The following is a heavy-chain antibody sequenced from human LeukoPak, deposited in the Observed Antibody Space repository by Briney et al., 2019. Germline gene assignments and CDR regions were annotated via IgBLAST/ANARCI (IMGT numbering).Heavy chain of an antibody. CDR2: INPNSGGT. V-gene: IGHV1-2*02. J-gene: IGHJ1*01. Sequence: GASVKVSCKASGYTFTGYYMHWVRQAPGQGLEWMGWINPNSGGTNYAQKFQGRVTMTRDTSISTAYMELSRLRSDDTAVYYCARDSSVASSGCFFDWGQGPWSPSPQ. CDR3: ARDSSVASSGCFFD. D-gene: IGHD3-22*01. CDR1: GYTFTGYY.